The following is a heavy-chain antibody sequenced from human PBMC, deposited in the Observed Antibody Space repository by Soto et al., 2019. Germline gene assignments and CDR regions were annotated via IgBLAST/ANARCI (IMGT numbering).Heavy chain of an antibody. J-gene: IGHJ4*02. CDR1: GGSISSYY. CDR3: ARSSVVRGVIIYSDY. V-gene: IGHV4-4*07. CDR2: IYTSGST. D-gene: IGHD3-10*01. Sequence: SETLSLTCTVSGGSISSYYWSWIRQPAGKGLEWIGRIYTSGSTNYNPSLKSRVTMSVDTSKNQFSLKLSSVTAADTAVYYCARSSVVRGVIIYSDYWGQGTLVTVSS.